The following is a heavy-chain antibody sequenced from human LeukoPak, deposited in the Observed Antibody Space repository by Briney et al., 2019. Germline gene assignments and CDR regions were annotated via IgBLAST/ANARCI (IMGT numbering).Heavy chain of an antibody. D-gene: IGHD1-26*01. CDR2: ISWDGGST. J-gene: IGHJ6*02. CDR3: AKGVGGSYYYGMDV. Sequence: PGGSLRLSCAASGFTFSSYAMSWVRQAPGEGLEWVSLISWDGGSTYYADSVKGRFTISRDNSKNSLYLQMNSLRTEDTALYYCAKGVGGSYYYGMDVWGQGTTVTVSS. V-gene: IGHV3-43*02. CDR1: GFTFSSYA.